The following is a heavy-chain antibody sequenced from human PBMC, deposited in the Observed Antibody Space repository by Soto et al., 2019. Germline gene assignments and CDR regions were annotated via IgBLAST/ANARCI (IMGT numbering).Heavy chain of an antibody. V-gene: IGHV3-30-3*02. CDR2: ISYDGNRI. CDR3: GRGLVVTAKGWFDL. CDR1: GFTFSTYS. D-gene: IGHD2-21*02. J-gene: IGHJ5*02. Sequence: QVQLVESGGGVVQRGESLRLSCAASGFTFSTYSMNWVRQSPGKGLEWVAVISYDGNRIYYADSVKGRFTISRDNAKNTMFLQMGGLRPEDTAIYYCGRGLVVTAKGWFDLWGQGTQVTVSS.